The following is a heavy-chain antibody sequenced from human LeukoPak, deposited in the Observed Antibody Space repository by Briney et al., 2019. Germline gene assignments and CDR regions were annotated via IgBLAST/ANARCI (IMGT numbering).Heavy chain of an antibody. CDR1: GYTLTELS. CDR3: ATVTSGKVLQFLEWAVDY. D-gene: IGHD3-3*01. Sequence: GASVKVSCKVSGYTLTELSMHWVRQAPGKGLEWMGGFDPEDGETIYAQKFQGRVTMTEDTSTDTAYMELSSLRSEDTAVYYCATVTSGKVLQFLEWAVDYWGQGTLVTVSS. V-gene: IGHV1-24*01. J-gene: IGHJ4*02. CDR2: FDPEDGET.